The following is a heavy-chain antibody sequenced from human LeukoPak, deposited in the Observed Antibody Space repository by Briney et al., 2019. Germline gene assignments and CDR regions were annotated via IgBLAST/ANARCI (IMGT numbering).Heavy chain of an antibody. D-gene: IGHD3-22*01. J-gene: IGHJ4*02. CDR1: GGSISRGGYL. CDR2: LCYSGLP. Sequence: SETLSLTCTVSGGSISRGGYLWSSIRQQPGKGVWWNGYLCYSGLPYYTPSPKSRVTISVQASTNQLSQKLSSVTAAGLVVYYCARRGYYYDSSGYYSTYYFDYWSQGTLVTVSS. CDR3: ARRGYYYDSSGYYSTYYFDY. V-gene: IGHV4-31*03.